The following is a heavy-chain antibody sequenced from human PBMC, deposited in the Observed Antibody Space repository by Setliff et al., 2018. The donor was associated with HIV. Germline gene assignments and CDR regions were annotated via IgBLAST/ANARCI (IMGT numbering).Heavy chain of an antibody. CDR3: ARDPTGSDSVFSYYMDV. Sequence: ASVKVSCKASGYTFIDYYIHWVRQAPGQGLEWLGWFNPNTGDAKYAHNVQGRLTMTSDTSNSTAYMELNRLRSDDTAVYYCARDPTGSDSVFSYYMDVWGKGTTVTVSS. CDR1: GYTFIDYY. CDR2: FNPNTGDA. V-gene: IGHV1-2*02. D-gene: IGHD1-26*01. J-gene: IGHJ6*03.